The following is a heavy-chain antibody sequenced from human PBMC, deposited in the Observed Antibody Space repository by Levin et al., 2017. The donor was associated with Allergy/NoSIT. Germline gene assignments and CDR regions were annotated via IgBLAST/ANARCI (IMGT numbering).Heavy chain of an antibody. CDR2: IYHSGST. Sequence: SETLSLTCTVSGGSVSRGSYYWSWIRQPPGTGLEWIGHIYHSGSTKYNPSLKSRVTILVDTSKNQFSLKLSSVTAADTAVYYCARDKVIPAGNDYYYYGMDVWGQGTTVTVSS. J-gene: IGHJ6*02. CDR3: ARDKVIPAGNDYYYYGMDV. V-gene: IGHV4-61*01. CDR1: GGSVSRGSYY. D-gene: IGHD2-2*01.